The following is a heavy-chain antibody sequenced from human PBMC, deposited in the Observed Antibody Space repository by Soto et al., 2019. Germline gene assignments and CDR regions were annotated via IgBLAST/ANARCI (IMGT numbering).Heavy chain of an antibody. V-gene: IGHV3-23*01. CDR3: AREAPMDV. J-gene: IGHJ6*02. Sequence: PGGSLRLSCAASGFTFSSYAMSWVRQAPGRGLEWVSVIWSAGLIYYADSVRGRFTISRDISKNTLYLEMTSLRADDTAVYYCAREAPMDVWGQGTTVTVSS. CDR2: IWSAGLI. CDR1: GFTFSSYA.